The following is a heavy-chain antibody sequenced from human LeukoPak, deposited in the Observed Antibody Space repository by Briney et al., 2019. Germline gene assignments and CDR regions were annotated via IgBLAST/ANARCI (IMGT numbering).Heavy chain of an antibody. CDR2: ISYDGSSK. D-gene: IGHD3-10*01. V-gene: IGHV3-30*04. Sequence: GGSLRLSCAASGFTFSTYAMHWVRQAPGKGLEWVAVISYDGSSKYYADSVKGRFTISRDNSKNTLYLQMNSLRIEDTALYYCAKDRGGGSQLGDAYDVWGQGTMVSVSA. J-gene: IGHJ3*01. CDR1: GFTFSTYA. CDR3: AKDRGGGSQLGDAYDV.